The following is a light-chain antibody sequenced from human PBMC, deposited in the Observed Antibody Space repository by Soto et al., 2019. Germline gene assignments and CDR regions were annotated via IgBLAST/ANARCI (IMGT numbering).Light chain of an antibody. Sequence: QSVLTQPASVSGSPGQSITISCTGTSSDVGAYNYVSWYQQHPGKAPKLMIYDVSTRPSGVSDRFSGSKSGTTASLTISGLQAEDEADYYCSSYTSSSTLVFGGGTQLTVL. CDR1: SSDVGAYNY. J-gene: IGLJ7*01. CDR3: SSYTSSSTLV. CDR2: DVS. V-gene: IGLV2-14*01.